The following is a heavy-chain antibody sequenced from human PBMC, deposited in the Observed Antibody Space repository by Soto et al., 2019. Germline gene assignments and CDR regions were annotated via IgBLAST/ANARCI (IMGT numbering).Heavy chain of an antibody. V-gene: IGHV4-39*01. D-gene: IGHD2-21*02. Sequence: SETLSLTCIVSGESIGSSSYYWGWIRQPPGKGLEWIGSIYYSGRTYYNPSFKSRVTISIDTSKNQFSLKLSSVTATDTAVYYCARQRTTVVTQAYFDHWGQGALVTVSS. CDR2: IYYSGRT. J-gene: IGHJ4*02. CDR1: GESIGSSSYY. CDR3: ARQRTTVVTQAYFDH.